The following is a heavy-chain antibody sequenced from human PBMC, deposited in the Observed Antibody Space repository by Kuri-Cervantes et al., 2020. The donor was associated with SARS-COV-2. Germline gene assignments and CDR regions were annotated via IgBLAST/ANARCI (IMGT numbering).Heavy chain of an antibody. CDR2: IIPIFGIA. D-gene: IGHD3-10*02. CDR1: GGTFSSYA. V-gene: IGHV1-69*04. Sequence: SVKVSCKASGGTFSSYAISWVRQAPGQGLEWMGRIIPIFGIANYAQKFQGRVTITADKSTSTAYMELSSLRSEDTAVYYCARQLETTMLYYFGYWGQGTLVTVSS. J-gene: IGHJ4*02. CDR3: ARQLETTMLYYFGY.